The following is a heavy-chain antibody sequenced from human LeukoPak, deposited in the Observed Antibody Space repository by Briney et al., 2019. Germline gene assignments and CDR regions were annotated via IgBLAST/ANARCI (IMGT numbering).Heavy chain of an antibody. D-gene: IGHD3-22*01. V-gene: IGHV4-39*01. CDR1: GGSISSTSYY. CDR3: ARRGPMRQPNWFDP. CDR2: IYYSGST. Sequence: PSETLSLTCTVSGGSISSTSYYWGWIRQPPGKGLEWIGSIYYSGSTYYNPSLKSRVTISVDTSRNQFSLKLSSVTAADTAVYYCARRGPMRQPNWFDPWGQGTLVTVPS. J-gene: IGHJ5*02.